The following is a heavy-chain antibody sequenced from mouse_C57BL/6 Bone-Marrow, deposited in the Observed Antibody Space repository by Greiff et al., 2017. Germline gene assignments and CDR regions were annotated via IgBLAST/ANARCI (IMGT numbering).Heavy chain of an antibody. CDR3: ASPITPMDY. D-gene: IGHD1-1*01. CDR1: GFSFSDYY. Sequence: EVQVVESGGGLVQPGGSLTLSCAASGFSFSDYYMYWVRQTPEKRLEWVAYISNGGGSTYYPDTVKGRFTISRDNAKNPLYLQMSLLKSEDTAMYYCASPITPMDYWGQGTTVTVSS. V-gene: IGHV5-12*01. J-gene: IGHJ4*01. CDR2: ISNGGGST.